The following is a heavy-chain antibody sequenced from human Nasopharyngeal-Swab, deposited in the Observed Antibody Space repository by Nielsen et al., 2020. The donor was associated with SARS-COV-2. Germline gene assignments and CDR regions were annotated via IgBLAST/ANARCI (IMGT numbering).Heavy chain of an antibody. CDR1: GFSVSYNY. J-gene: IGHJ4*02. CDR3: AKAGDITMILVVKSALGHSDV. D-gene: IGHD3-22*01. Sequence: GESLKISCEVSGFSVSYNYMSWVRQAPGKGLEWVAVIYSRGETHYTDSVRGRFTISRDNSKKTLFLEMHSLRAEDTAVYYCAKAGDITMILVVKSALGHSDVWGQGTLVTVSS. CDR2: IYSRGET. V-gene: IGHV3-53*01.